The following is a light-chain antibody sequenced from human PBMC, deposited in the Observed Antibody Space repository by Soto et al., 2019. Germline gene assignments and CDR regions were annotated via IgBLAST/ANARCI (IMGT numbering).Light chain of an antibody. CDR2: WAS. Sequence: DIVMTQSPDSLAVSLGKRATINCKSSQSVLYTSNNKNHLAWYQQKPGQPPKLLIYWASTRESGVPDRFSGSGSGTDFTLTISSLQAEDVAVYYCHQFYSIPITFGPGTKVDIK. CDR1: QSVLYTSNNKNH. J-gene: IGKJ3*01. V-gene: IGKV4-1*01. CDR3: HQFYSIPIT.